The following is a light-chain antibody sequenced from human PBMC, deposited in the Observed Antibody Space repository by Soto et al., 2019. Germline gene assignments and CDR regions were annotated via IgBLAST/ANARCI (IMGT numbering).Light chain of an antibody. V-gene: IGLV2-8*01. J-gene: IGLJ3*02. CDR2: EVS. Sequence: QSALTQPPSASGSPGQSVTISCTGTSSDVGGYNYVSWYQQHPGKAPKLMIYEVSKRPSGVPDRFSGSKSGNTASLTVSGLQAEDEADYYCSSYKGSSTVFGGGTKLTVL. CDR1: SSDVGGYNY. CDR3: SSYKGSSTV.